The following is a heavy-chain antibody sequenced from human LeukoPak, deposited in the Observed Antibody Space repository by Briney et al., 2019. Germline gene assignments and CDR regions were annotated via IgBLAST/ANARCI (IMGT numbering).Heavy chain of an antibody. CDR3: ATEEWYVFYFDP. CDR1: RVTSTAHT. D-gene: IGHD2-8*01. J-gene: IGHJ5*01. Sequence: PGGSLRLSCAPSRVTSTAHTMSWVRQAPGTGLEWVSSISPSSTNIFQPASMKGRFTISRDNAKNSLFLQIHSLRVEDTAVYYCATEEWYVFYFDPWGQGTPVTVSS. V-gene: IGHV3-21*06. CDR2: ISPSSTNI.